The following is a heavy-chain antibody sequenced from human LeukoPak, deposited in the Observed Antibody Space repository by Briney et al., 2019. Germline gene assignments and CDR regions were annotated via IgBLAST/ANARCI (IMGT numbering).Heavy chain of an antibody. D-gene: IGHD6-19*01. CDR3: ARDRYTSGPGSGGFDF. Sequence: QPGGSLRLSCAASGFTSSSNAMHWVRQAPGKGLEWVAIISYDGNNKYYADSVKGRFTISRDNSKNTLYLQMNSLRVEDTAVYYCARDRYTSGPGSGGFDFWGQGTKVTVSS. J-gene: IGHJ3*01. CDR1: GFTSSSNA. CDR2: ISYDGNNK. V-gene: IGHV3-30-3*01.